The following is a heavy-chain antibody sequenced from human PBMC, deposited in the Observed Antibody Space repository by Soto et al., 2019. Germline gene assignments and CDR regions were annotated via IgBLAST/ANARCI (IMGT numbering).Heavy chain of an antibody. D-gene: IGHD6-25*01. J-gene: IGHJ4*02. V-gene: IGHV2-5*01. CDR1: GFSLRTSGVG. CDR3: AQRLGSRGSFDY. Sequence: SGPTLVNPTQTLTLTCTFSGFSLRTSGVGVGWIRQPPGKAPEWLALIYWNDDKRYSPSLESRLTITKDTSKNQVVLTMTDMDPVDTGTYYCAQRLGSRGSFDYWGQGSLVTVSS. CDR2: IYWNDDK.